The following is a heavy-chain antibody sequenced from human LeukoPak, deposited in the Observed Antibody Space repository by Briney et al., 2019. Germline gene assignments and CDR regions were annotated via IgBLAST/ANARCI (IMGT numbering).Heavy chain of an antibody. CDR3: AKDWGYTTMVSYYFDY. CDR1: GFTFSDYG. CDR2: IWYDANNK. Sequence: PGRSLRLSCAASGFTFSDYGMHGVRQAPDKGLEGVAIIWYDANNKDYADSVKGRFTISRDNSKNTLYLQMNSLRVEDTAVYYCAKDWGYTTMVSYYFDYWGQGALVTVSS. J-gene: IGHJ4*02. D-gene: IGHD5-18*01. V-gene: IGHV3-33*06.